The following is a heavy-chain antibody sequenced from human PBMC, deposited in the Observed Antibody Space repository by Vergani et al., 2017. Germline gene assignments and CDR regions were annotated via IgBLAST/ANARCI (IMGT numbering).Heavy chain of an antibody. V-gene: IGHV5-51*01. D-gene: IGHD6-6*01. CDR3: ARRRVRIAARDAFDI. CDR1: GYSFTSYW. CDR2: IYPGDSDT. Sequence: EVQLVQSGAEVKKPGESLKISCKGSGYSFTSYWIGWVRQMPGKGLEWMGIIYPGDSDTRYSPSFQGQVTISADKSISTAYLQWSSLKASDTAMYYCARRRVRIAARDAFDIWGQGTLVTVSS. J-gene: IGHJ3*02.